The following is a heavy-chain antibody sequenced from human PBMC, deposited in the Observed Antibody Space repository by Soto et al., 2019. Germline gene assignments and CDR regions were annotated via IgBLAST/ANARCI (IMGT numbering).Heavy chain of an antibody. CDR1: GYTFTSYF. Sequence: ASVKVSCKASGYTFTSYFMHWVRQALGQGLEWMGIIYPSGGTTTYAQKFQGRVTMTRDTSTSTVYMELSSLRSEDTAVYYCARMLVGRVGATDCYGLDLWGQGTTVTVSS. D-gene: IGHD1-26*01. CDR2: IYPSGGTT. V-gene: IGHV1-46*01. CDR3: ARMLVGRVGATDCYGLDL. J-gene: IGHJ6*02.